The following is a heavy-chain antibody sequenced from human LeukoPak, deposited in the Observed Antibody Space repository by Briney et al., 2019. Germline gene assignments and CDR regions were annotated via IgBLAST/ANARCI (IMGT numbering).Heavy chain of an antibody. CDR3: ASGREILPDAFNF. Sequence: GGSLRLSCAASGFTFSSYAMSWVRQAPGKGLEWVSAISTRSGYKHYADSVKGRFTIYRDNAKNSLYLQMNSLRAEDTALYYCASGREILPDAFNFWGQGTTVTVSS. V-gene: IGHV3-21*01. CDR1: GFTFSSYA. CDR2: ISTRSGYK. D-gene: IGHD1-26*01. J-gene: IGHJ3*01.